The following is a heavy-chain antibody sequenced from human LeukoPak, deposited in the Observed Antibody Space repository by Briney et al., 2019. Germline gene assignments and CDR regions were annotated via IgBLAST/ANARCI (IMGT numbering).Heavy chain of an antibody. CDR2: ISSSGST. J-gene: IGHJ6*03. Sequence: PSETLSLTCTVSGDSISSGDYYWSWIRQPAGKGLEWIGRISSSGSTNYNPSLKSRVTISVDTSKNQFSLKLSSVTAADTAVYYCARDGGTIFGVVNYYYYYMDVWGKGTTVTVSS. V-gene: IGHV4-61*02. D-gene: IGHD3-3*01. CDR1: GDSISSGDYY. CDR3: ARDGGTIFGVVNYYYYYMDV.